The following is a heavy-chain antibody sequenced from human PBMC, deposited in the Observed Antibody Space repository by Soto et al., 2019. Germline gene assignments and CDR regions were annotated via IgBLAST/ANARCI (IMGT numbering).Heavy chain of an antibody. Sequence: PAWSLRLSCSPSLFTFSSYGMHWVRHTPGRGLEWVAVISYDGSNKYYADSVKGRFTISRDNSKNTPYLQMNSLRAEDTAVYYCARALGVYCGGDCALDYWGQGTLVTGSS. D-gene: IGHD2-21*02. CDR3: ARALGVYCGGDCALDY. V-gene: IGHV3-30*03. J-gene: IGHJ4*02. CDR2: ISYDGSNK. CDR1: LFTFSSYG.